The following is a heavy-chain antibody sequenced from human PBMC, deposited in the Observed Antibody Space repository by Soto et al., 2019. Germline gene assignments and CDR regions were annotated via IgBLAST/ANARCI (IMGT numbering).Heavy chain of an antibody. Sequence: ASVNVSGKASGYTFTSYYMHWVRQAPGQGLEWMGIINPSGGSTSYAQKFQGRVTMTRDTSTSTVYMELSSLRSEDTAVYYCATYTFYYYYGMDVWGQGTTVTVSS. V-gene: IGHV1-46*01. J-gene: IGHJ6*02. CDR3: ATYTFYYYYGMDV. D-gene: IGHD3-16*01. CDR1: GYTFTSYY. CDR2: INPSGGST.